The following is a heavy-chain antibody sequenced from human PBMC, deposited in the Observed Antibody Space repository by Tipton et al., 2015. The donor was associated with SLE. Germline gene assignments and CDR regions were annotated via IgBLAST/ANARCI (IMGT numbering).Heavy chain of an antibody. Sequence: LRLSCAASGFTFSSYEMIWVRQAPGKGLEWVSCISSSGDNIYYVDSVKGRFIISRDNAKNSLYLQMNSLRAEDTAVYFCARETPTAGFDYWGQGTLVTVSS. CDR3: ARETPTAGFDY. CDR1: GFTFSSYE. CDR2: ISSSGDNI. D-gene: IGHD4-11*01. J-gene: IGHJ4*02. V-gene: IGHV3-48*03.